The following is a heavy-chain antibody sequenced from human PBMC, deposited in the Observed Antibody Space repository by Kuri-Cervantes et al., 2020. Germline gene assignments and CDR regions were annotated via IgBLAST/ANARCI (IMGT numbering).Heavy chain of an antibody. CDR1: GFTVSSNY. V-gene: IGHV3-53*01. D-gene: IGHD3-10*01. Sequence: GESLKISCAASGFTVSSNYMSWARQAPGKGLEWVSVIYSGGSTYYADSVKGRFTISRDNSKNTLYLQMNSLRAEDTAVYYCATEGYGSGSYPTDYWGQGTLVTVSS. CDR3: ATEGYGSGSYPTDY. J-gene: IGHJ4*02. CDR2: IYSGGST.